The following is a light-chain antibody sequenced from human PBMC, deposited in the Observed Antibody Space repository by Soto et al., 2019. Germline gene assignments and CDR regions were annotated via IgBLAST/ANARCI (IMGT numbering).Light chain of an antibody. CDR3: SSYAGSNNLL. Sequence: QSALTQPPSASGSPGQSVTISCTGTSSDVGAYNYVSWYQQHPGKAPKLMIYEVTKRPSGVPDRFSGSKFGSTASLTVSGLQAEDEAEYFFSSYAGSNNLLFGGGTKLTVL. V-gene: IGLV2-8*01. CDR2: EVT. J-gene: IGLJ2*01. CDR1: SSDVGAYNY.